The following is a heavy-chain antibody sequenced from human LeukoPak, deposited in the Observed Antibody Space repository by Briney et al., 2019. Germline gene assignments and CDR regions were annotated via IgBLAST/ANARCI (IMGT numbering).Heavy chain of an antibody. D-gene: IGHD2-15*01. CDR1: GYTFTSYY. Sequence: ASVKVSCKASGYTFTSYYMHWVRQAPGQGLEWMGIINPSGGSTSYAQKFQGRVTMTRDTSTSTVYMELSSLRSEDTAVYCCARGYCSGGSCYSWFDPWGQGTLVTVSS. CDR3: ARGYCSGGSCYSWFDP. CDR2: INPSGGST. J-gene: IGHJ5*02. V-gene: IGHV1-46*01.